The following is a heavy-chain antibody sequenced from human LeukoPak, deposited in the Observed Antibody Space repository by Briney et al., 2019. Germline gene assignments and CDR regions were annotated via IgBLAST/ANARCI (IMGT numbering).Heavy chain of an antibody. Sequence: GGSLTLSCAASGFIFSSYNMNWVRHAPGKLLDWVSFISSSSSHIYYAGSVKGRFTISRDNAKNSLYLQMNSLRDEDTAVYYCARLYYYGSGSSDYWGQGTLVTVSS. CDR3: ARLYYYGSGSSDY. D-gene: IGHD3-10*01. J-gene: IGHJ4*02. V-gene: IGHV3-48*02. CDR2: ISSSSSHI. CDR1: GFIFSSYN.